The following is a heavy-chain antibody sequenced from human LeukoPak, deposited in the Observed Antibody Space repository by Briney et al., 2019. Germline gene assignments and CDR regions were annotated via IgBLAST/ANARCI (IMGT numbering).Heavy chain of an antibody. CDR3: ARRMATVTDAFDI. Sequence: SETLSLTCNVSGDSLTSHFWSWIRQTPGKGLEWIGYVFHSGTTNYSPSLKSRVTISLDTSKKQFYLRLASVTAADPAVYYCARRMATVTDAFDIWGRGTMVSVSS. CDR2: VFHSGTT. V-gene: IGHV4-59*08. J-gene: IGHJ3*02. D-gene: IGHD5-24*01. CDR1: GDSLTSHF.